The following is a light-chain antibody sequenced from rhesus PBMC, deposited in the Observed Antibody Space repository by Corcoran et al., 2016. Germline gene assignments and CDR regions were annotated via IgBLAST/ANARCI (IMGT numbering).Light chain of an antibody. J-gene: IGKJ4*01. V-gene: IGKV1-28*03. Sequence: DIQMTQSPSSLSASVGDTVTITCRASQGISSYLNWFQQKPGKAPKLLIYDASSLESGVPSRFSGSGYGTAFTLTISSLQPEDFAAYYCLQHNSYPLTFGGGTKVEIK. CDR2: DAS. CDR3: LQHNSYPLT. CDR1: QGISSY.